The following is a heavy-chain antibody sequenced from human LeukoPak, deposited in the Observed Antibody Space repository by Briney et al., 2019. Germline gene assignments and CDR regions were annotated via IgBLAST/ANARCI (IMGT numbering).Heavy chain of an antibody. J-gene: IGHJ4*02. CDR3: ASAGGDYYYESSSYDY. CDR1: GYTFTSYD. V-gene: IGHV1-8*01. Sequence: ASVKVSCKASGYTFTSYDINWVRQAAGQGLEWMGWMNPNSGNTGYAQKFQGRVTMTRNTSIRTAYMELSSLRSEDTAVYHCASAGGDYYYESSSYDYWGQGTLVTVSS. D-gene: IGHD3-22*01. CDR2: MNPNSGNT.